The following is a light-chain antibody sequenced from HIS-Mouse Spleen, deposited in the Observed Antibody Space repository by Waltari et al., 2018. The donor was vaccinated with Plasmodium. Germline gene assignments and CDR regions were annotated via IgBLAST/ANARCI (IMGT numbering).Light chain of an antibody. V-gene: IGKV1-8*01. Sequence: AIRMTHSPSSLSAPTGDRVTITCRASQGISSYLAWYQQKPGKAPKLLIYAASTLQSGVPSRFSGSGSGTDFTLTISCLQSEDFATYYCQQYYSYPWTFGQGTKVEIK. CDR3: QQYYSYPWT. J-gene: IGKJ1*01. CDR2: AAS. CDR1: QGISSY.